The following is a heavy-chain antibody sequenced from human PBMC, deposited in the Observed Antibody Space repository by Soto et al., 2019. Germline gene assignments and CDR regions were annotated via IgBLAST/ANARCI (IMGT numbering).Heavy chain of an antibody. J-gene: IGHJ3*02. Sequence: SVKVSCKASGGTFSSYAISWVRQAPGQGLEWMGGIIPIFGTANYAQKFQGRVTITADTSTSTAYMELSSLRSEDTAVYYCARDPEYYSSVFVIWGQGTMVTVSS. V-gene: IGHV1-69*06. CDR1: GGTFSSYA. CDR2: IIPIFGTA. CDR3: ARDPEYYSSVFVI. D-gene: IGHD3-10*01.